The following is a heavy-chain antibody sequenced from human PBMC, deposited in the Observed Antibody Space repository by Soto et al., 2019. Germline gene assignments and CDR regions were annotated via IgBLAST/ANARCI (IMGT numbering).Heavy chain of an antibody. CDR1: GGSISSYY. J-gene: IGHJ4*02. V-gene: IGHV4-59*08. D-gene: IGHD3-10*01. CDR3: ARLSTTMARGVNRSPL. CDR2: IYYSGST. Sequence: SETLSLTCTVSGGSISSYYWSWIRQPPGKGLEWIGYIYYSGSTNYNPSLKSRVTISVDTSKNQFSLKLSSVTAADTAVYYCARLSTTMARGVNRSPLWGQGTLVTVSS.